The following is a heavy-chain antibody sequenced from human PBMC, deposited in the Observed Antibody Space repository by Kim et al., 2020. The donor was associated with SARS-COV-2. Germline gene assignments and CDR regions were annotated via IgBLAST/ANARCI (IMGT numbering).Heavy chain of an antibody. Sequence: GGSLRLSCAASGFTFSSYGMHWVRQAPGKGLEWVAVIWYDGSNKYYADSVKGRFTISRDNSKNTLYLQMNSLRAEDTAVYYCAKPLAPMDGEGLYYYYGMDVWGQGTTVTVSS. D-gene: IGHD4-17*01. V-gene: IGHV3-33*06. CDR3: AKPLAPMDGEGLYYYYGMDV. CDR2: IWYDGSNK. CDR1: GFTFSSYG. J-gene: IGHJ6*02.